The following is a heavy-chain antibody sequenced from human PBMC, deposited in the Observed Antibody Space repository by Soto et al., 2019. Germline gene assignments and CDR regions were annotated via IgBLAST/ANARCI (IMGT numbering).Heavy chain of an antibody. CDR3: VSQRTTVPTQAYFDY. D-gene: IGHD4-17*01. CDR1: CGSVTNSSYY. V-gene: IGHV4-39*01. Sequence: SETLSLTCTVSCGSVTNSSYYWGWIRQSPGKGLEWIGSVYYRGRSYSKSSVKSRVTISVDTSKNRFSLGLNSVTASDTAVYFCVSQRTTVPTQAYFDYWGPGALVTVSS. CDR2: VYYRGRS. J-gene: IGHJ4*02.